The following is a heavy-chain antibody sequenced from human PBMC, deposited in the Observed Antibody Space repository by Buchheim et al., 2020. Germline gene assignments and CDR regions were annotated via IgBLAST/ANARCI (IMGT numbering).Heavy chain of an antibody. V-gene: IGHV3-30*03. CDR2: ISYDGSNK. Sequence: QVQLVESGGGVVQPGRSLRLSCAASGFTFSSYGMHWVRQAPGKGLEWVAVISYDGSNKYYADSVKGRFTISRDNAKNTLYLQMNSLRAEDTAVYYCVTGPSQGWATLITYWGQGTL. J-gene: IGHJ4*02. D-gene: IGHD1-14*01. CDR1: GFTFSSYG. CDR3: VTGPSQGWATLITY.